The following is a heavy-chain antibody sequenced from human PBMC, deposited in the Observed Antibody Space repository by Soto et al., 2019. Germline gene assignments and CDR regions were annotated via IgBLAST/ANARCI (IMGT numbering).Heavy chain of an antibody. CDR1: GYTFTSYG. CDR3: ARRKAPTYDYYYMDV. J-gene: IGHJ6*03. V-gene: IGHV1-18*01. Sequence: QVQLVQSGAEVKKPGASVKVSCKASGYTFTSYGISWVRQAPGQGLEWMGWISAYNGNTNYAQKLQGRVTMTTDTSTSTAYRELRSLRSDDTAVYYCARRKAPTYDYYYMDVWGKGTTVTVSS. CDR2: ISAYNGNT.